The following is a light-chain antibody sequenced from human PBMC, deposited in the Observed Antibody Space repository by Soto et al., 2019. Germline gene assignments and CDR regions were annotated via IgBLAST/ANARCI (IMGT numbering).Light chain of an antibody. CDR1: QSISSW. CDR2: DAS. Sequence: DIEMTQSPSTLSASVGDRLTITWRASQSISSWLAWYQQKQGKPPKLLIYDASSLASGVPSRFSGSGSGTECTLTISRLQPDDFATYYGQQYNSYPLTFGQGTRLEIK. V-gene: IGKV1-5*01. CDR3: QQYNSYPLT. J-gene: IGKJ5*01.